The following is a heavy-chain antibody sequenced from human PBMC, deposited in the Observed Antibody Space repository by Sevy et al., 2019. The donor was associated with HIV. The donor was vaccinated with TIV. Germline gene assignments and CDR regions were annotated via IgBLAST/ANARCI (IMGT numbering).Heavy chain of an antibody. CDR1: GYMFTIYG. V-gene: IGHV1-18*01. CDR2: ISVYSGNT. J-gene: IGHJ3*01. Sequence: ASVKVSCKTSGYMFTIYGITWVRQAPGQGLEWMGWISVYSGNTNYAQKLQDRVTMTTDTSTSTAYMELRSLRSDDTAVYYCTRDNGHSQYGAFDFWGQGTMVTVSS. CDR3: TRDNGHSQYGAFDF. D-gene: IGHD4-17*01.